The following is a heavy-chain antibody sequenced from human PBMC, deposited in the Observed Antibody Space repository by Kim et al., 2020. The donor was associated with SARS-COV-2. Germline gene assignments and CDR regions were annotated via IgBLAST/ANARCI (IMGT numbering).Heavy chain of an antibody. CDR2: NP. D-gene: IGHD5-18*01. Sequence: NPTYAQGFTGRFVFSLDTSVSTAYLQISSLKAEDTAVYYCARDKDTDFDYWGQGTLVTVSS. CDR3: ARDKDTDFDY. V-gene: IGHV7-4-1*02. J-gene: IGHJ4*02.